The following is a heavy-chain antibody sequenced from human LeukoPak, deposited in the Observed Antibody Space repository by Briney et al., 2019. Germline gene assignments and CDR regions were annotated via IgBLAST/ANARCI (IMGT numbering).Heavy chain of an antibody. CDR3: ARGSYDFWSGYVFLAGGNNWFDP. CDR1: GYTFTGYY. V-gene: IGHV1-2*06. D-gene: IGHD3-3*01. Sequence: ASVDVSCKASGYTFTGYYMHWVRQAPGQGLEWMGRINPNSGGTNYAQKFQGRVTMTRDTSISTAYMELSRLRSDDTAVYYCARGSYDFWSGYVFLAGGNNWFDPWGQGTLVTVSS. J-gene: IGHJ5*02. CDR2: INPNSGGT.